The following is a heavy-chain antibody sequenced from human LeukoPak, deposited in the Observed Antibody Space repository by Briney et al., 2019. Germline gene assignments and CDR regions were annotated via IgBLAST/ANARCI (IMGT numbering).Heavy chain of an antibody. CDR1: GFTFSSDW. D-gene: IGHD5-18*01. CDR2: IKQAGSEK. CDR3: ARDRRGYSFF. Sequence: GGSLRLSCAASGFTFSSDWMSWLRQAPGKGLEWVANIKQAGSEKYCVDSVKGRFTISRDNAKSSLYLQMNSLRDEYTAVYHCARDRRGYSFFWGRGTLVTVPT. J-gene: IGHJ2*01. V-gene: IGHV3-7*01.